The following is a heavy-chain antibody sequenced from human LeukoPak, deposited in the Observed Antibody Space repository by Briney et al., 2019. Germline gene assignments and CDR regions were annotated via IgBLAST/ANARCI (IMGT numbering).Heavy chain of an antibody. D-gene: IGHD6-19*01. Sequence: ASVTVSCKASGYTFTRYYMHWVRQAPGQGLEWMGIINPSSGSTSYAQKLQGRVTMTRDTSTSTVYMELSSLKSEDTAVYYCARGTVAAPGDIWGQGTVVTVSS. CDR2: INPSSGST. CDR3: ARGTVAAPGDI. V-gene: IGHV1-46*04. CDR1: GYTFTRYY. J-gene: IGHJ3*02.